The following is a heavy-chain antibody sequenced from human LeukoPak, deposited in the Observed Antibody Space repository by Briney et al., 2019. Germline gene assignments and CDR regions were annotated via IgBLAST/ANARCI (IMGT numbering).Heavy chain of an antibody. CDR3: ARDSGANSGWFDP. Sequence: ASVKVSCKASGYTFTSYDLNWVQQATGQGLEWVGWMNPNTGQTGFAQNFQGRVTMTRDTSIGTAYMELSSLRFEDTAVYYCARDSGANSGWFDPWGQGTPVTVSS. V-gene: IGHV1-8*01. CDR2: MNPNTGQT. J-gene: IGHJ5*02. CDR1: GYTFTSYD. D-gene: IGHD4-23*01.